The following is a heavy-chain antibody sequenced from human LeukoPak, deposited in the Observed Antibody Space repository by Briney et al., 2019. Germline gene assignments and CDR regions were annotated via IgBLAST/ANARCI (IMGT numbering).Heavy chain of an antibody. V-gene: IGHV4-39*01. J-gene: IGHJ4*02. Sequence: SETLSLTCTVSGGSITSSNYYWGWIRQPPGKGLEWIGSIYYSGSTYYNPSLKSRVTISVDTSKNQFSLKVSSLTAADTAVYYCARQGSSWYRFDYWGQGTLVTVSS. D-gene: IGHD6-13*01. CDR1: GGSITSSNYY. CDR2: IYYSGST. CDR3: ARQGSSWYRFDY.